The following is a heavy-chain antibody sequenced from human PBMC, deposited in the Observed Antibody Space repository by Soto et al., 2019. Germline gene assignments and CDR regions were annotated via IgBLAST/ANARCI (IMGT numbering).Heavy chain of an antibody. Sequence: QLQLQESGSGLVKPSQTLSLTCAVSGGSISSGGYSWSWIRQPPGKGLEWIGYLYHSGSTYYNPFLKSRVTISVDRSKNQFSLKLSSVTAADTAVYYCARAITMVRGVIMHFDYWGQGTLVTVSS. CDR1: GGSISSGGYS. D-gene: IGHD3-10*01. CDR3: ARAITMVRGVIMHFDY. V-gene: IGHV4-30-2*01. J-gene: IGHJ4*02. CDR2: LYHSGST.